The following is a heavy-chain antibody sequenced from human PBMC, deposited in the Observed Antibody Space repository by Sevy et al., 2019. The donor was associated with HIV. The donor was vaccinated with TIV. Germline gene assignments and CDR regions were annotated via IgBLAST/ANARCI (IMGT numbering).Heavy chain of an antibody. V-gene: IGHV4-30-2*01. CDR1: GGSISSGGYS. D-gene: IGHD3-22*01. CDR2: IYHSAST. Sequence: SETLSLTCAVSGGSISSGGYSWSWIRQPPGKGLEWIGYIYHSASTYYNPSLKIRVTISVDRSKNQFSLKLSSVTARDTAVYYCARGDKYYYDSSGYYHAEYFQHWGQGTLVTVSS. CDR3: ARGDKYYYDSSGYYHAEYFQH. J-gene: IGHJ1*01.